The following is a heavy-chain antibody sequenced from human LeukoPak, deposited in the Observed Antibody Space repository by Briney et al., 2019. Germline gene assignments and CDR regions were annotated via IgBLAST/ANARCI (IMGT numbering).Heavy chain of an antibody. J-gene: IGHJ5*02. CDR3: ARGQAYYDILTGYYRRPNWFDP. CDR2: IYYSGST. V-gene: IGHV4-59*12. CDR1: GGSIRSYH. D-gene: IGHD3-9*01. Sequence: SETLSLTCTVSGGSIRSYHWSWIRQPPGKGLEWIGYIYYSGSTNYNPSLKSRVTISVDTSKNQFSLKLSSVTAADTAVYYCARGQAYYDILTGYYRRPNWFDPWGQGTLVTVSS.